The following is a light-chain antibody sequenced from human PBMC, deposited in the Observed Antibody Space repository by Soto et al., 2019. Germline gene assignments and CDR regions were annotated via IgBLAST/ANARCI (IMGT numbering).Light chain of an antibody. CDR1: QSVSSY. CDR3: QQRSNWLT. V-gene: IGKV3-11*01. CDR2: DAS. J-gene: IGKJ4*01. Sequence: EIVLTQSPATLSLSPGERATLSCRASQSVSSYLAWYQQKPGQAPRLLIYDASNRATGIPARFSGSGAGTDFTLTISSLEREEFAVYYCQQRSNWLTFGGGTKVEIK.